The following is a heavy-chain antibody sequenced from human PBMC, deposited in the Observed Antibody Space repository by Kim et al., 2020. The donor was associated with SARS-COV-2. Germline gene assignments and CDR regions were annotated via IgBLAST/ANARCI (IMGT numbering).Heavy chain of an antibody. J-gene: IGHJ3*02. Sequence: KFQGRVTITADESTSTAYMELSSLRSEDTAVYYCARDSVLAVAGRDAFDIWGQGTMVTVSS. CDR3: ARDSVLAVAGRDAFDI. V-gene: IGHV1-69*01. D-gene: IGHD6-19*01.